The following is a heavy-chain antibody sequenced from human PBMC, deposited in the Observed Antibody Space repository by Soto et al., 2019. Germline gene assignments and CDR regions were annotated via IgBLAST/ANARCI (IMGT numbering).Heavy chain of an antibody. CDR1: GGSINSYY. D-gene: IGHD3-16*01. CDR2: VYYRGNT. V-gene: IGHV4-59*01. Sequence: SETLSLTCTVSGGSINSYYWSWIRQPPGKGLEWIGYVYYRGNTNYNPSFKSRVTISVDTSKNQVSLSLDSLTAADTAVYYCARSRDDRTQSRSWFDPWGQGTLVTVSS. J-gene: IGHJ5*02. CDR3: ARSRDDRTQSRSWFDP.